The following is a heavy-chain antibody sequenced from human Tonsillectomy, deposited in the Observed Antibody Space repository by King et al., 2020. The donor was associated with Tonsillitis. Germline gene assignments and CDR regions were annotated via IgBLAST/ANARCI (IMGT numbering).Heavy chain of an antibody. CDR3: AKDGDSSGYYYAEYFQH. Sequence: QLVQSGGGVVQPGGSLRLSCAASGFTFSSYGMHWVRQAPGKGLEWVAFIRYDGSNKYYADSVKGRFTISRDNSKNTLYLQMNSLRAEDTAVYYCAKDGDSSGYYYAEYFQHWGQGTLVTVSS. J-gene: IGHJ1*01. CDR1: GFTFSSYG. CDR2: IRYDGSNK. V-gene: IGHV3-30*02. D-gene: IGHD3-22*01.